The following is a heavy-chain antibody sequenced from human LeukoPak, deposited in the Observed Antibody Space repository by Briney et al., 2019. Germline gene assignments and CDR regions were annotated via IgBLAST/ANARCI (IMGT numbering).Heavy chain of an antibody. D-gene: IGHD2/OR15-2a*01. CDR1: GAHYSDFH. V-gene: IGHV4-34*01. J-gene: IGHJ6*03. CDR2: INHN. CDR3: ARGRRAFYQTRGNRFYSYMDV. Sequence: PSETLSPTCAVYGAHYSDFHLTWLRQSPGKGLEWIGEINHNNYNPSLKSRVTISLDTSKNPNSLNLTSVTADDTAVYYCARGRRAFYQTRGNRFYSYMDVARKGTTVIVSS.